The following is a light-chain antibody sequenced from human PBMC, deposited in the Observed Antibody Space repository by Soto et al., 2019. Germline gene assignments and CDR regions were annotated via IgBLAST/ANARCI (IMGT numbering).Light chain of an antibody. J-gene: IGLJ1*01. Sequence: QSALTQPPSASGSPGQSVTISCTGTKNDIGVYDFVSWYQHHPGKAPRLIIYEVVQRPSGVPDRFSGSKSGNTASLTVPGFQAADEADYFCKSYAGSNTYVFGSGTKVTVL. CDR2: EVV. CDR3: KSYAGSNTYV. V-gene: IGLV2-8*01. CDR1: KNDIGVYDF.